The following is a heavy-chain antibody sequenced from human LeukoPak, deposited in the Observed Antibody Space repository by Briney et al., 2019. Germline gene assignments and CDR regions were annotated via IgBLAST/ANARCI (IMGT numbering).Heavy chain of an antibody. V-gene: IGHV4-34*01. Sequence: SETLSLTGAVSGGSFSGYYWSWIRQPPGKGLEWIGEINHSGRTNDNTSLKSRVTMSIDTSKNQFSLNLTSVTAADTAVYYCARAGVVAYHLYYFHMDVWGKGTTVTVPS. CDR2: INHSGRT. CDR1: GGSFSGYY. J-gene: IGHJ6*03. D-gene: IGHD2-2*01. CDR3: ARAGVVAYHLYYFHMDV.